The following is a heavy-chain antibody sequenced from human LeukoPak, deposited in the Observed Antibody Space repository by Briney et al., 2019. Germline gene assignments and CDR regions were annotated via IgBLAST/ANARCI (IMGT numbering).Heavy chain of an antibody. D-gene: IGHD3-9*01. V-gene: IGHV3-21*01. CDR2: IIIGSSNI. Sequence: PGGSLRLSCAASGFTFSSYSMNWDRQAPGKGLEWGSSIIIGSSNIYYAHSVKGRVTISTDNAKSSLYLQMNSLRAEDTAVYYCARGEPYYDIMTGYYFLTTPYLDYWGQGTMVTVSS. CDR3: ARGEPYYDIMTGYYFLTTPYLDY. CDR1: GFTFSSYS. J-gene: IGHJ4*02.